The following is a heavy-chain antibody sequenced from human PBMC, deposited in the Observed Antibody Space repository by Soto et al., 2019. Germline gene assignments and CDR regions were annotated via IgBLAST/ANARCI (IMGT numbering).Heavy chain of an antibody. Sequence: LSLTCAVYGGSFSGYYWSWIRQPPGKGLEWIGEINHSGSTNYNPSLKSRVTISVDTSKNQFSLKLSSVTAADTAVYYCARLSRVATPRWGQGTLVTVYS. V-gene: IGHV4-34*01. J-gene: IGHJ4*02. CDR3: ARLSRVATPR. CDR1: GGSFSGYY. CDR2: INHSGST. D-gene: IGHD2-15*01.